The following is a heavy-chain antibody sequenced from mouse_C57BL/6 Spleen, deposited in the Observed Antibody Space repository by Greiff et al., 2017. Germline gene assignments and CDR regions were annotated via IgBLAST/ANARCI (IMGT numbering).Heavy chain of an antibody. J-gene: IGHJ4*01. V-gene: IGHV1-81*01. Sequence: VQLQQSGAELARPGASVKLSCKASGYTFTSYGISWVKQRTGQGLEWIGEIYPRSGNTYYNEKFKGKATLTADKSASTAYMELRSLTSEDSAVYFCARDRDGYYVRAMDYWGQGTSVTVSS. D-gene: IGHD2-3*01. CDR3: ARDRDGYYVRAMDY. CDR2: IYPRSGNT. CDR1: GYTFTSYG.